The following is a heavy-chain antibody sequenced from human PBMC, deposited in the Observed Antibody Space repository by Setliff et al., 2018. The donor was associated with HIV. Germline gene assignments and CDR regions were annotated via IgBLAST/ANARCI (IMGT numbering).Heavy chain of an antibody. CDR1: GFTFSNAW. J-gene: IGHJ4*02. CDR3: TTAVAQNWYGSGNENY. Sequence: GGSLRLSCAASGFTFSNAWMNWVRQASGKGLEWVGRIRSKTYGGSTEYAASAKGRFTISRDDSKRFAYLRMNSLKTEDTAVYYCTTAVAQNWYGSGNENYWGQGTLVTVSS. V-gene: IGHV3-15*01. CDR2: IRSKTYGGST. D-gene: IGHD3-10*01.